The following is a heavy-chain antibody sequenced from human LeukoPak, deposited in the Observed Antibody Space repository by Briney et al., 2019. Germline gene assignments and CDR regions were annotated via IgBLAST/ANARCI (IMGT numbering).Heavy chain of an antibody. CDR3: ARDLFYCGSRGFDP. V-gene: IGHV3-11*01. J-gene: IGHJ5*02. Sequence: GGSLRLSCAASRFTFSDYYMSWIRQAPGKGLEWVSYISSSGSTIYYADSVKGRFTISRDNAKNSLYLQMNSLRAEDTAVYYCARDLFYCGSRGFDPWGQGTLVTVSS. D-gene: IGHD3-10*01. CDR2: ISSSGSTI. CDR1: RFTFSDYY.